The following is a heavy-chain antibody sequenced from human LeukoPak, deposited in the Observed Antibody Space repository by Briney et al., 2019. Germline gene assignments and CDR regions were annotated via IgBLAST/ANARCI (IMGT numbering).Heavy chain of an antibody. CDR2: IYHSGST. Sequence: SETLSLTCTVSGGSISSYYWSWIRQPPGKGLEWIGYIYHSGSTYYNPSLKSRVTISVDRSKNQFSLKLSSVTAADTAVYYCARGLDYGDYPFEFWGQGTLVSVSS. CDR1: GGSISSYY. CDR3: ARGLDYGDYPFEF. D-gene: IGHD4-17*01. V-gene: IGHV4-59*12. J-gene: IGHJ4*02.